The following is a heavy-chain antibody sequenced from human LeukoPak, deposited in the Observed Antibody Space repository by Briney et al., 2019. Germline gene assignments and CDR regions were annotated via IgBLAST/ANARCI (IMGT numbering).Heavy chain of an antibody. CDR3: ARVVSFNWFDA. V-gene: IGHV4-61*01. Sequence: SETLSLTFTVSGGSVSSGSHYWSWIRQPPGKGLEWVGYICYSGSTNYNPSLKSRVTISVDTSKNQFSLKLSSVTAADTAVYYCARVVSFNWFDAWGQGTLVTVSS. CDR2: ICYSGST. CDR1: GGSVSSGSHY. D-gene: IGHD3-22*01. J-gene: IGHJ5*02.